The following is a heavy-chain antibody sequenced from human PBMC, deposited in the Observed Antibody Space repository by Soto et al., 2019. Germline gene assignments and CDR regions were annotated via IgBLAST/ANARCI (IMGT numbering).Heavy chain of an antibody. J-gene: IGHJ3*02. CDR2: ISPDGTIP. Sequence: EVQLVESGGGLVQPGGSLRLSCAVSGFTFSNYWMHWVRQAPGKGLVWVSTISPDGTIPDYTDSVKGRLAISRDNAKSTLILQINRLRPEDTAVYYCARFRGDAFDIWGQGTMVTVSS. CDR3: ARFRGDAFDI. D-gene: IGHD3-10*01. V-gene: IGHV3-74*01. CDR1: GFTFSNYW.